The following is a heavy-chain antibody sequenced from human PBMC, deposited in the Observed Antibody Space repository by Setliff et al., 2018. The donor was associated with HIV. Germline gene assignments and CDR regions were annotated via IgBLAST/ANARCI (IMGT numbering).Heavy chain of an antibody. CDR2: IDYSGSA. V-gene: IGHV4-31*03. Sequence: SETLSLTCTVSSGSISSGTYYWSWIRQYPGKGLEWIGYIDYSGSAFYNPSLKSRITISRDTSKNQFSLKMNSVTAADTAVYYCAREGKTALVTKYFDYWGHGKLVTAPQ. CDR3: AREGKTALVTKYFDY. CDR1: SGSISSGTYY. J-gene: IGHJ4*01. D-gene: IGHD5-18*01.